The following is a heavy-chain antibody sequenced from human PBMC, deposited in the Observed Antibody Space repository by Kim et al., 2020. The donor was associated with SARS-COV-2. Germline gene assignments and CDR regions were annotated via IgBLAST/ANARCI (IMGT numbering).Heavy chain of an antibody. CDR3: AGNQIFHGDDAFDI. J-gene: IGHJ3*02. Sequence: NPSLKSRVTISVDTSKNQFSLKLSSVTAADTAVYYCAGNQIFHGDDAFDIWGQGTMVTVSS. D-gene: IGHD3-9*01. V-gene: IGHV4-39*07.